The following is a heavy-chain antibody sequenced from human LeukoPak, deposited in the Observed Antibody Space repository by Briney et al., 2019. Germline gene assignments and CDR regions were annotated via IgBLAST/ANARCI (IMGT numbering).Heavy chain of an antibody. CDR2: INPNSGGT. V-gene: IGHV1-2*02. CDR3: ASAITGDPYYLDY. D-gene: IGHD7-27*01. J-gene: IGHJ4*02. Sequence: ASVKVSCKASGYTFTGYYMHWVRQAPGQGLEWMGWINPNSGGTNYAQKFQGRVTMTRDTSISTAYMELSRLRSDDTAVYYCASAITGDPYYLDYWGQGTLVTVSS. CDR1: GYTFTGYY.